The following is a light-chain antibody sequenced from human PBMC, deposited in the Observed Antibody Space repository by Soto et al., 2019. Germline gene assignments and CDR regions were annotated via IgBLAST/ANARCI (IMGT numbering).Light chain of an antibody. CDR3: SSYTSSSTLVV. J-gene: IGLJ2*01. CDR1: SSDVGGYKS. CDR2: DVS. Sequence: QSALTQPASVSGSPGQSITISCTGTSSDVGGYKSVSWYQQYPGKAPKLIIYDVSNRPSGVSNRFSGSKSGNTASLTISGLQAEDEADYYCSSYTSSSTLVVFGGGTKLTVL. V-gene: IGLV2-14*01.